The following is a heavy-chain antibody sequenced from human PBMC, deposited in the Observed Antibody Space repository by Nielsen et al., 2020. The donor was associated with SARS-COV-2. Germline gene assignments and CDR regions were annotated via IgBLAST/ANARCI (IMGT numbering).Heavy chain of an antibody. J-gene: IGHJ6*03. CDR3: TRGTAIYYYYMEV. Sequence: QMPGKGLEWMGLIYPGDSETTYSPSFQGQVTISVDKSISTAYLQWSSLKPSDTAIYYCTRGTAIYYYYMEVWGKGTTVTVSS. CDR2: IYPGDSET. V-gene: IGHV5-51*01. D-gene: IGHD2-21*02.